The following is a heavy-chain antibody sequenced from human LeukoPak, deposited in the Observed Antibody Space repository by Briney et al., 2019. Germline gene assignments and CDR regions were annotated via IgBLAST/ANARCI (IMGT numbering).Heavy chain of an antibody. D-gene: IGHD1-26*01. Sequence: SQTLPLTCAISGDSVSSNTAAWNWIRQSPSRGLEWLGRTYYRSKWYNEYALSMTSRITFNPDTSKNQISLHLNSVTPEDTAVYYCARQSGSNLGYWGQGTPVTVSS. CDR1: GDSVSSNTAA. V-gene: IGHV6-1*01. CDR2: TYYRSKWYN. CDR3: ARQSGSNLGY. J-gene: IGHJ4*02.